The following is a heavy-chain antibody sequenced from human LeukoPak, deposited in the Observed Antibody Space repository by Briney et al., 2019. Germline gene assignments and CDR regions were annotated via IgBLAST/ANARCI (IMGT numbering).Heavy chain of an antibody. CDR1: GYSFNSYW. J-gene: IGHJ4*02. V-gene: IGHV5-51*01. Sequence: GEPLKISCQGSGYSFNSYWIACVRHMPGKGLEWMGIIYPGDSDTRYSPSFRGQITISADKSINTAYLRWSSLKASDTAMYYCARAYYCGGGSCKLEYWGQGTLVTVSS. D-gene: IGHD2-15*01. CDR2: IYPGDSDT. CDR3: ARAYYCGGGSCKLEY.